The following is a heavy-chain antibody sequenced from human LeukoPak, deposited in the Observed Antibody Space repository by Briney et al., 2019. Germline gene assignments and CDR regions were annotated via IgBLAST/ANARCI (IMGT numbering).Heavy chain of an antibody. V-gene: IGHV3-21*01. Sequence: NRGGSLRLSCAASGFTFSSYSMNWVRQAPGKGLEWVSSISSSSSYIYYADSVKGRFTISRDNAKNSLYLQMNSLRAEDTAVYYCASWGGHGRYTAGDYWGQGTLVTVSS. D-gene: IGHD3-16*01. CDR3: ASWGGHGRYTAGDY. CDR1: GFTFSSYS. J-gene: IGHJ4*02. CDR2: ISSSSSYI.